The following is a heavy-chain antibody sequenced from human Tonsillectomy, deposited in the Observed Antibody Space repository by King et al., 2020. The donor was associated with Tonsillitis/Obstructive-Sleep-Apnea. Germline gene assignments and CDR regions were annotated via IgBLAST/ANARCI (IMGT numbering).Heavy chain of an antibody. CDR2: IYYSGST. D-gene: IGHD3-9*01. Sequence: VQLQESGPGLVKPSETLSLTCTVSGASITAFYWTWLRQPPGKGLEWIGSIYYSGSTNYNPSLKSRVTISVDTSKDQFSLRLTSVTAADTAVYYCARDRGNYDFLTCHYGSYNGMDGWGQGTTVIVSS. CDR3: ARDRGNYDFLTCHYGSYNGMDG. V-gene: IGHV4-59*01. J-gene: IGHJ6*02. CDR1: GASITAFY.